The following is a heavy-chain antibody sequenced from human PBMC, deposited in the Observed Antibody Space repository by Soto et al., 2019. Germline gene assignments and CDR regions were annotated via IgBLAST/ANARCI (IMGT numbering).Heavy chain of an antibody. Sequence: SETLSLTCTVSGGSIGSGGYYWSWIRQHPGKGLEWIGYIYYSGITYYNPSLKSRVTISVDTSKNQFSLKLSSVTAADTAVYYCARGPLKFPQQLEHFDYWGQGTPVTVSS. D-gene: IGHD6-13*01. CDR2: IYYSGIT. J-gene: IGHJ4*02. V-gene: IGHV4-31*03. CDR3: ARGPLKFPQQLEHFDY. CDR1: GGSIGSGGYY.